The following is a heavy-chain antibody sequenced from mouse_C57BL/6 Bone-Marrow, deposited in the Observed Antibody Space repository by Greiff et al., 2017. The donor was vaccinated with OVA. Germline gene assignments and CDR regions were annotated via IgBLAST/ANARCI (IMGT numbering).Heavy chain of an antibody. CDR1: GYTFTSYW. J-gene: IGHJ3*01. D-gene: IGHD2-3*01. CDR2: IYPGNSDT. CDR3: TGFLGMDGYSFAY. V-gene: IGHV1-5*01. Sequence: VQLKESGTVLARPGASVKMSCKTSGYTFTSYWMHWVKQRPGQGLEWIGAIYPGNSDTSYNQKFKGKAKLTAVTSASTAYMELSSLTNEDSAVYECTGFLGMDGYSFAYWGQGTLVTVSA.